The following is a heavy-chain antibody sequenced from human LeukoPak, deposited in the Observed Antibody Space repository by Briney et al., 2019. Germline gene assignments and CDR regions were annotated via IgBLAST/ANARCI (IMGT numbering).Heavy chain of an antibody. CDR1: GFTFSSYA. D-gene: IGHD2-2*01. CDR3: AREGSPPGNYALRVYYYYVMDV. J-gene: IGHJ6*04. CDR2: ISYGGSNK. V-gene: IGHV3-30*04. Sequence: GGSLRLSCAASGFTFSSYAMHWVRQAPGKGLEWVAVISYGGSNKYYADSVKGRFTISRDNSKNTLYLQMNSLRAEDTAVYYGAREGSPPGNYALRVYYYYVMDVWGKGTTVTVSS.